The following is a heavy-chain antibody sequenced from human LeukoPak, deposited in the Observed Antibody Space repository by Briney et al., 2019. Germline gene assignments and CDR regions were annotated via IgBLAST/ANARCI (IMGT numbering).Heavy chain of an antibody. Sequence: GASVKVSCKASGYTFSGYYMHWVRQAPGQGLEWMGWINPNSGGTNYAQRFQGRVTMTRDTSISTAYMELSRLRSDDTAVYYCARAGIVVVYWFDPWGQGTLVTVSS. CDR2: INPNSGGT. CDR1: GYTFSGYY. V-gene: IGHV1-2*02. CDR3: ARAGIVVVYWFDP. D-gene: IGHD3-22*01. J-gene: IGHJ5*02.